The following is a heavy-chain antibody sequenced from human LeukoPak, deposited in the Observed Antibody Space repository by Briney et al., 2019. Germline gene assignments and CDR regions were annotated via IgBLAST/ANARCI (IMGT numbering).Heavy chain of an antibody. J-gene: IGHJ3*02. CDR1: GFAFSSYA. Sequence: PGGSLRLSCAASGFAFSSYAMHWVRQAPGKGLEWVSSISSSSSYIYYADSVKGRFTISRDNAKNSLYLQMNSLRAEDTAVYYCARTSFYSSGWYWGAFDIWGQGTMVTVSS. CDR3: ARTSFYSSGWYWGAFDI. D-gene: IGHD6-19*01. V-gene: IGHV3-21*01. CDR2: ISSSSSYI.